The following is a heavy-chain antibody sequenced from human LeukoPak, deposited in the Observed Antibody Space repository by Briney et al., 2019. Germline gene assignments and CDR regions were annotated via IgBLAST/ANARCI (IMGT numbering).Heavy chain of an antibody. D-gene: IGHD6-19*01. CDR3: ARVSGRGCVDF. J-gene: IGHJ4*02. Sequence: PGGSLRLSCAASGFTVSSTYMSWVRQAPGKGLEWGSVIYSGSDTYYADSVKGRLTISRDNSKNTLYLQMNSLRAEDTAVYYGARVSGRGCVDFWGQGTLVTVSS. V-gene: IGHV3-66*01. CDR2: IYSGSDT. CDR1: GFTVSSTY.